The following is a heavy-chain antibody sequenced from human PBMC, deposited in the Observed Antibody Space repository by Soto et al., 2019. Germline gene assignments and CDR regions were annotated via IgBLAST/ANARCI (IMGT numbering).Heavy chain of an antibody. CDR2: IYHSGST. CDR3: ARGNTIFGVVTQFDY. Sequence: QLQLQESGSGLVKPSQTLSLTCAVSGGSISSGGYSWSWIRQPPGKGLEWIGYIYHSGSTYYNPSLKSRVTISVDRSKNQFSLKLSSVTAADTAVYYCARGNTIFGVVTQFDYWGQGTLVTVSS. V-gene: IGHV4-30-2*01. D-gene: IGHD3-3*01. CDR1: GGSISSGGYS. J-gene: IGHJ4*02.